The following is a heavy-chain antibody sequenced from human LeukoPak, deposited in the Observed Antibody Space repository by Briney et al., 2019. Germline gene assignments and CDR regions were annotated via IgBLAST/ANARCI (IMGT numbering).Heavy chain of an antibody. CDR2: INPNSGGT. Sequence: ASVKVSCKASGYTFTGYYMHWVRQAPGQGLEWMGWINPNSGGTNYAQKFQGWVTMTRDTSISTAYMELSRLRSDDTAVYHCARGERYYDSSGYYPHWGQGTLVTVSS. CDR1: GYTFTGYY. J-gene: IGHJ4*02. D-gene: IGHD3-22*01. CDR3: ARGERYYDSSGYYPH. V-gene: IGHV1-2*04.